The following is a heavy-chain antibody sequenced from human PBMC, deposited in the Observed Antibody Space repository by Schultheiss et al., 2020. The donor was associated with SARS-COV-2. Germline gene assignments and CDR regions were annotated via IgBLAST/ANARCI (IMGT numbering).Heavy chain of an antibody. V-gene: IGHV4-4*07. CDR2: IYTSGST. J-gene: IGHJ6*03. CDR3: ARAPIPYSNYYMDV. Sequence: SETLSLTCTVSGGSISSYYWSWIRQPAGKGLEWIGRIYTSGSTNYNPSLKSRVTISVDTSKNQFSLKLSSVTAADTAVYYCARAPIPYSNYYMDVWGKGTTVTVSS. D-gene: IGHD4-11*01. CDR1: GGSISSYY.